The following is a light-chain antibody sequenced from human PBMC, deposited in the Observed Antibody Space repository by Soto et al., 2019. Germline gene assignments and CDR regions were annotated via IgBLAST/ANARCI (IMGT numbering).Light chain of an antibody. CDR2: EVS. CDR3: CSYAGSYTYV. Sequence: QSALTQPPSASGSPGQSVTISCTGTSSDVGGYNYVSWYQQHPGKAPKLVIYEVSKRPSGVPDRFSGSKSGNTASLTVSGLQAEDEADYYCCSYAGSYTYVFGTGTQLTVL. V-gene: IGLV2-8*01. J-gene: IGLJ1*01. CDR1: SSDVGGYNY.